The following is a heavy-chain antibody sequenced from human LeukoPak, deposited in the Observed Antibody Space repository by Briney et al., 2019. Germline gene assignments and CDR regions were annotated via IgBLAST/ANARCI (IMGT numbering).Heavy chain of an antibody. CDR3: ARDRYGDGLAHLDY. Sequence: ASVSVSCKASGYTFTSYAIHWVRQAPGQGLEWMGWITPSCGTNYPQKFQGRVAITWDTSITTAYMDLSRLTSDDTAVYYCARDRYGDGLAHLDYWGQGALVTVSS. J-gene: IGHJ4*02. V-gene: IGHV1-2*02. CDR2: ITPSCGT. CDR1: GYTFTSYA. D-gene: IGHD5-24*01.